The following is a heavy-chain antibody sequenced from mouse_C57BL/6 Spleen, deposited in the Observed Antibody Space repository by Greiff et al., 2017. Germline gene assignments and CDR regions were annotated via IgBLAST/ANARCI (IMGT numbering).Heavy chain of an antibody. Sequence: VQLQQSGPELVKPGDSVKISCKASGYSFTGYFMNWVMQSHGKSLEWIGRINPYNGDTFYNQKFKGKATLTVDKSSSTAHMELRSLTSEDSAVYYCAGTYSNYGGFAYWGQGTLVTVSA. J-gene: IGHJ3*01. D-gene: IGHD2-5*01. CDR2: INPYNGDT. CDR3: AGTYSNYGGFAY. V-gene: IGHV1-20*01. CDR1: GYSFTGYF.